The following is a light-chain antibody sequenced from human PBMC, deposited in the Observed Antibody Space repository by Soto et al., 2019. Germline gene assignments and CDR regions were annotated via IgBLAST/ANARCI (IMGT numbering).Light chain of an antibody. CDR1: QSVNIY. J-gene: IGKJ5*01. CDR3: QQRSNWPPGPIT. V-gene: IGKV3-11*01. CDR2: DAS. Sequence: EIVLTQYPATLSLSPGERDTLSCMASQSVNIYLAWYQQKPGQAPRLLIYDASNRDTGIPARFSGSGSGTDFTLTIRSLEPEDIAVYYCQQRSNWPPGPITFGPGTRLEIK.